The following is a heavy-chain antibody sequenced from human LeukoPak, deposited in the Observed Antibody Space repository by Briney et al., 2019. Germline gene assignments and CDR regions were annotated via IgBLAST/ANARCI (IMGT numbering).Heavy chain of an antibody. CDR3: ARARGWLRLYYFHY. CDR2: INHSGST. J-gene: IGHJ4*02. CDR1: GGSFSGYY. V-gene: IGHV4-34*01. D-gene: IGHD5-12*01. Sequence: PSETLSLTCAVYGGSFSGYYWSWIRQPPGKGLEWSGEINHSGSTNYNPSIKSRVTISVDTSKNQLSLKLSSVTAADTAVYYCARARGWLRLYYFHYWGQGTLVTVSS.